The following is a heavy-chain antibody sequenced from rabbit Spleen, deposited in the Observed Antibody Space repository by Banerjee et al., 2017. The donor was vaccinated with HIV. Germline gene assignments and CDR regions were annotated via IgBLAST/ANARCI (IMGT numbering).Heavy chain of an antibody. D-gene: IGHD7-1*01. J-gene: IGHJ6*01. CDR2: TYAGPSGSY. CDR1: GFSFNRGYD. Sequence: QSLEESGGGLVKPGASLTLTCIGFGFSFNRGYDMGWVRQAPGKGLEWIACTYAGPSGSYYSAIWAKGRFSISKTSSTAVPLQMTSLTAADTATYFCARHPGTSFSTYGMDLWGPGTLVTVS. V-gene: IGHV1S40*01. CDR3: ARHPGTSFSTYGMDL.